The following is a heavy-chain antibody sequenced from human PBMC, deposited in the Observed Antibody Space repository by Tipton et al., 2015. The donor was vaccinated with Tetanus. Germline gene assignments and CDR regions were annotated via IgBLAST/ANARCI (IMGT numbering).Heavy chain of an antibody. CDR2: IRDRDNAE. CDR1: GFSFSNFG. CDR3: TKEVYTSQMTSFDY. J-gene: IGHJ4*02. V-gene: IGHV3-23*01. D-gene: IGHD2-2*01. Sequence: SLRLSCAASGFSFSNFGMSWVRQAPGKGLEWVSAIRDRDNAEYYADSVKGRFTVSRDNSKSTVYLHLNSLRAEDTALYYCTKEVYTSQMTSFDYWGQGTLVTVSS.